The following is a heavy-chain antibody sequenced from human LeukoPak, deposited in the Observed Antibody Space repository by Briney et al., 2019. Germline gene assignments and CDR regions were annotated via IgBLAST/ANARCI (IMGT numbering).Heavy chain of an antibody. CDR3: ARDLTSEALELPYYYYGMDV. V-gene: IGHV1-2*02. CDR1: GYTFTGYY. Sequence: GASVKVSCKASGYTFTGYYMHWVRQAPGQGLEWMGWINPNSGGTNYAQKFQGSVTMTRDTSISTAYMELSRLRSDDTAAYYCARDLTSEALELPYYYYGMDVWGQGTTVTVSS. CDR2: INPNSGGT. D-gene: IGHD1-7*01. J-gene: IGHJ6*02.